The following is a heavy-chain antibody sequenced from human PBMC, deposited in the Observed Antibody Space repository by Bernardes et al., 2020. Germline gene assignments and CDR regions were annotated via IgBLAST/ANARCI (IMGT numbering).Heavy chain of an antibody. J-gene: IGHJ6*02. CDR3: AKEAYSGYLETYYFYYGMDV. Sequence: GGSLRLSCTSSGFTFTNYAMPWVRQAPGKGLELVSSISASGGGTYYADSVQGRFTVSRDYSTNTLYLQMDSLRAEDTAIYYCAKEAYSGYLETYYFYYGMDVWGQGTTVTVSS. D-gene: IGHD5-12*01. CDR2: ISASGGGT. CDR1: GFTFTNYA. V-gene: IGHV3-23*01.